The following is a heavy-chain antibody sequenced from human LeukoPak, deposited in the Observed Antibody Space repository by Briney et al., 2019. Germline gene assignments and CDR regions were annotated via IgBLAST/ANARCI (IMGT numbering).Heavy chain of an antibody. D-gene: IGHD2-2*02. J-gene: IGHJ4*02. CDR1: GXTXSXXX. V-gene: IGHV3-23*01. CDR3: AKDQTPYCSSTSCYTHFDY. Sequence: SXXAXGXTXSXXXMSWXXQAXGXXXXXXXAXXXSGGSTYYADSVKGRFTISRDNSKNTLYLQMNSLRAEDTAVYYCAKDQTPYCSSTSCYTHFDYWGQGTLVTVSS. CDR2: XXXSGGST.